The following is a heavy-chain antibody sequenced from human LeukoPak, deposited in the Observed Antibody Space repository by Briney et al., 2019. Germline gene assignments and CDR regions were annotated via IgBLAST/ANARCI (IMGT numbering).Heavy chain of an antibody. J-gene: IGHJ4*02. D-gene: IGHD5-12*01. CDR3: ARANLVATKHFDY. CDR2: ISSSSSYI. Sequence: GGSLRLSCAASGFAFGDYWMSWVRQAPGKGLEWVSSISSSSSYIYYADSVKGRFTISRDNAKNSLYLQMNSLRAEDTAVYYCARANLVATKHFDYWGQGTLVTVSS. CDR1: GFAFGDYW. V-gene: IGHV3-21*01.